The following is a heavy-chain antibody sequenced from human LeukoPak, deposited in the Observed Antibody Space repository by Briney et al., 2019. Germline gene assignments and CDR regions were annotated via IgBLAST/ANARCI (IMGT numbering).Heavy chain of an antibody. CDR1: GFTFSKAW. CDR2: ISYDGSNK. Sequence: GGSLRLSCAASGFTFSKAWMSWVRQAPGKGLEWVAVISYDGSNKYYADSVKGRFTISRDNSKNTLFLEMDSLRAEDTAVYYCARDPTYPGRNFDYWGQGTLVTVSS. D-gene: IGHD2-2*02. CDR3: ARDPTYPGRNFDY. V-gene: IGHV3-30*03. J-gene: IGHJ4*02.